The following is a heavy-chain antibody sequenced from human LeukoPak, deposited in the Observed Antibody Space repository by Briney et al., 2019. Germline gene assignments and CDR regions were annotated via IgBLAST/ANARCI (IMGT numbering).Heavy chain of an antibody. D-gene: IGHD3-16*01. CDR2: IWCDGGNK. V-gene: IGHV3-33*01. J-gene: IGHJ6*02. CDR1: GLTFNSYG. Sequence: PGRSLRLSCAASGLTFNSYGMHWVRQAPGKGLEWVALIWCDGGNKYYADSVKGRFTISRDNSQNTLYLQMNSLRAEDTAVYYCARVNTNYYVPVNYGMDVWGQGTTVTVSS. CDR3: ARVNTNYYVPVNYGMDV.